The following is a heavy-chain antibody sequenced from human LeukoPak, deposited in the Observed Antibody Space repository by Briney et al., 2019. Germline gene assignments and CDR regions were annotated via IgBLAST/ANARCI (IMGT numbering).Heavy chain of an antibody. V-gene: IGHV4-34*01. CDR1: GGSLSGYY. CDR3: ARVLVVTPGFDY. Sequence: SETLSLTCAVYGGSLSGYYWSWIRQPPGKGLEWIGEINHSGSTNYNPSLKSRVTISVDTSKNQFSLKLSSVTAADTAVYYCARVLVVTPGFDYWGQGTLVTVSS. J-gene: IGHJ4*02. D-gene: IGHD4-23*01. CDR2: INHSGST.